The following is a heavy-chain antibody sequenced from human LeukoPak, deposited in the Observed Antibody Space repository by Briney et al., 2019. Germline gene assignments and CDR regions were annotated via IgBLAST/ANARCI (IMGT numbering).Heavy chain of an antibody. Sequence: GGSLRLSCAASGFTFSNYEMNWVRQAPGKGLEWVSYISISGSSTYYADSVKGRFTISRDNAKNSLYLQMNSLRAEDTAIYYCARSYSSLIAYWGQGTLVTVSS. CDR3: ARSYSSLIAY. V-gene: IGHV3-48*03. CDR1: GFTFSNYE. CDR2: ISISGSST. D-gene: IGHD3-22*01. J-gene: IGHJ4*02.